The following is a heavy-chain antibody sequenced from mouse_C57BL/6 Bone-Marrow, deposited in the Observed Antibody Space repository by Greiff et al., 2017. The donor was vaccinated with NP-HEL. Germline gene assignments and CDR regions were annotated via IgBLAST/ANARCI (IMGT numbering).Heavy chain of an antibody. D-gene: IGHD4-1*01. Sequence: EVQGVESGGGLVQPGGSLSLSCAASGFTFTDYYMSWVRQPPGKALEWLGFIRNKANGFTTEYSASVKGRFTISRDNSQSILYLQLNALKAEDSATYYCARYSNWDEDYWGQGTSVTVSS. J-gene: IGHJ4*01. CDR2: IRNKANGFTT. V-gene: IGHV7-3*01. CDR3: ARYSNWDEDY. CDR1: GFTFTDYY.